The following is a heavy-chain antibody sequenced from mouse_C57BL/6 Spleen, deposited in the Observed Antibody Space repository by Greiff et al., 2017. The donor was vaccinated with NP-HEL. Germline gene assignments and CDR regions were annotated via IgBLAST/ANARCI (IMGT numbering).Heavy chain of an antibody. CDR1: GYTFTDYN. J-gene: IGHJ4*01. V-gene: IGHV1-18*01. Sequence: EVQLQQSGPELVKPGASVKIPCKASGYTFTDYNMDWVKQSHGKSLEWIGDINPNTGGTFYNQKFKGKATLTVDKSSSTAYMELRSLTSEDTAVYYCARVDGYYGAMDYWGQGTSVTVSS. D-gene: IGHD2-3*01. CDR3: ARVDGYYGAMDY. CDR2: INPNTGGT.